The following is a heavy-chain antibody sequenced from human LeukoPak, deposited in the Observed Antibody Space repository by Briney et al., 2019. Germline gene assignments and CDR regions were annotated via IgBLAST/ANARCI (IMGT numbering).Heavy chain of an antibody. J-gene: IGHJ6*03. CDR2: IYYSGST. V-gene: IGHV4-39*07. CDR3: ARDAGYYYYMDV. Sequence: PSETLSLTCTVSGGSISSSSYYWGWIRQPPGKGLEWIGSIYYSGSTYYNPSLKSRVTISVDTSKNQFSLKLSSVTAADTAVYYCARDAGYYYYMDVWGKGTTVTVSS. CDR1: GGSISSSSYY.